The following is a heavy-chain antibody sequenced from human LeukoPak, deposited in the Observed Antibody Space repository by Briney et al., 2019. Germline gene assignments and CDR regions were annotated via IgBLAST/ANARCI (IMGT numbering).Heavy chain of an antibody. V-gene: IGHV4-59*01. Sequence: PSETLSLTCSVSGFSISSYYWSWIRQPPGKGLEWIWYLYYSGSTNSNPSPKSRVTMSVDTSKNQFSLKLRSVTAADTAVYYCARGGSGISNAFDIWGQGRMVTVSS. CDR3: ARGGSGISNAFDI. CDR1: GFSISSYY. D-gene: IGHD3-10*01. J-gene: IGHJ3*02. CDR2: LYYSGST.